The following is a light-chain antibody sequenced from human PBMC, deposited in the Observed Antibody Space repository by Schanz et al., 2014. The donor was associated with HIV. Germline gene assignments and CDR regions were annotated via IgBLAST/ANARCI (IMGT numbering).Light chain of an antibody. CDR3: QQYNSYSWT. V-gene: IGKV1-5*01. Sequence: DIQMTQSPSSLSASVGDRVTITCRASQRISTYLSWYQQRPGQAPKLVIYVASSLRSGVPSRFSGSGSGTDFTLTISSLQPDDFATYYCQQYNSYSWTFGQGTKVEIK. J-gene: IGKJ1*01. CDR2: VAS. CDR1: QRISTY.